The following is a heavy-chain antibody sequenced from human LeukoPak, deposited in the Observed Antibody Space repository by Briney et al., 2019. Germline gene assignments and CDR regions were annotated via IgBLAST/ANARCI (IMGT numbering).Heavy chain of an antibody. V-gene: IGHV4-31*03. CDR3: ARGRSSGYSDAYYFDY. Sequence: TLSLTCTVSGGSISSGGYSWSWLRQHPGKGLEWIGYIYYSGSTYYNPSLKNRVTISVDTSKNQFSLKLSSVTAADTAVYYCARGRSSGYSDAYYFDYWGQGTLVTVSS. CDR1: GGSISSGGYS. D-gene: IGHD3-22*01. J-gene: IGHJ4*02. CDR2: IYYSGST.